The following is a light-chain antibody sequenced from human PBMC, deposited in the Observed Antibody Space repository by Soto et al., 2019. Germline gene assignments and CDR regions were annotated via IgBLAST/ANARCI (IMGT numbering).Light chain of an antibody. CDR1: SSDIGAYNY. J-gene: IGLJ2*01. CDR2: EVT. CDR3: TSHAGSINLV. V-gene: IGLV2-8*01. Sequence: QSALTQPPSAPGSPGQSVTISCTGTSSDIGAYNYVSWYQQHPGKAPKLMIYEVTKRPSGVPDRFSGSKSGNTASLTVSGLQAEDEADYYCTSHAGSINLVFGGGTKVTVL.